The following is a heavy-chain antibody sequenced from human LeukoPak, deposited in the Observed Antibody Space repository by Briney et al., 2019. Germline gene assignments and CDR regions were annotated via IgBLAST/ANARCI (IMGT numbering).Heavy chain of an antibody. CDR2: ISSDGGST. J-gene: IGHJ4*02. D-gene: IGHD2-2*01. CDR3: ARGHNCGSTSCYAFDY. Sequence: GGSLRLSCAASGFTFSTYDMHWVRQAPGEGLEYVSSISSDGGSTYYAKSVKGRFTISRDISKNTLYLQMGSLRAEDMAVYYCARGHNCGSTSCYAFDYWGQGTLVTVSS. V-gene: IGHV3-64*01. CDR1: GFTFSTYD.